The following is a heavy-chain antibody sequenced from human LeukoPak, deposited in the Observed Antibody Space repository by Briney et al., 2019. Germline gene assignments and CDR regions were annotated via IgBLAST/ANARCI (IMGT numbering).Heavy chain of an antibody. V-gene: IGHV4-39*01. CDR1: GGSISSSNYY. Sequence: SETLSLTCTVSGGSISSSNYYLAWIRQPPGKGLEWIGTIYYSGSTYYNPSLKSRVTVSLDTSKTQFSLKLTSVTAADTAVCYCARGRSSGYSDYWGQGTLVTVSS. CDR3: ARGRSSGYSDY. J-gene: IGHJ4*02. D-gene: IGHD3-3*01. CDR2: IYYSGST.